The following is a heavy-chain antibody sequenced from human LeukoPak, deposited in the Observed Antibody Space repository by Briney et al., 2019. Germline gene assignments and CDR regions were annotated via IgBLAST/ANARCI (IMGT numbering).Heavy chain of an antibody. CDR2: ISGSGGST. J-gene: IGHJ4*02. CDR1: GFTFSSYA. V-gene: IGHV3-23*01. D-gene: IGHD4-17*01. CDR3: ARTHYGDSYFDY. Sequence: GGSLRLSCAASGFTFSSYAMSWVRQAPGKGLEWVSAISGSGGSTYYADSVKGRFTISRDNSKNSLYLQMNSLRAEDTAVYYCARTHYGDSYFDYWGQGTLVTVSS.